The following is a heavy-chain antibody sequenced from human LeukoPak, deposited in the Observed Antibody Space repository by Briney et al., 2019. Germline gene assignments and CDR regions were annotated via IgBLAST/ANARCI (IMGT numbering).Heavy chain of an antibody. J-gene: IGHJ4*02. Sequence: GGSLRLSCAASGFTFSSYAMSWVRQAPGKGLEWVSAISGSGGSTYYADSVKGRFTISRDNSKNTLYLQMNSLRAEDTAVYYCATYPRPGSYYRDYWGQGTLVTVSS. CDR1: GFTFSSYA. V-gene: IGHV3-23*01. D-gene: IGHD1-26*01. CDR3: ATYPRPGSYYRDY. CDR2: ISGSGGST.